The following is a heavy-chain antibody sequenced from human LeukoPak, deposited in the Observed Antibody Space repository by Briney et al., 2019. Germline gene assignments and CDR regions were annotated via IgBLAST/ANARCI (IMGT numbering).Heavy chain of an antibody. J-gene: IGHJ4*02. Sequence: GGSLRLSCAASGFTFSSYGIHWVRQAPGMGLEWVAFIRFDGSNKYYADSVKGRFAISRDNSKNTLYLQMNSLRAEDTAVYYCAKPRGIVGATKAFDYWGQGTLVTVSP. V-gene: IGHV3-30*02. D-gene: IGHD1-26*01. CDR3: AKPRGIVGATKAFDY. CDR1: GFTFSSYG. CDR2: IRFDGSNK.